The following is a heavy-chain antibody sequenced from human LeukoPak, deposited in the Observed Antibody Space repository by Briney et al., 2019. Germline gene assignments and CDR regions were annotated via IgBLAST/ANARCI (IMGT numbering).Heavy chain of an antibody. CDR2: ISSSGSTK. CDR3: AREYYYGFDY. V-gene: IGHV3-48*04. Sequence: GGSLRLSSAASGFTFKGYNMNWVRQAPGKGLEWVSYISSSGSTKYYGDSVKGRFTISRDNAKTSLYLQMNSLRAEDTAVYYCAREYYYGFDYWGQGTLVTVSS. CDR1: GFTFKGYN. D-gene: IGHD3-10*01. J-gene: IGHJ4*02.